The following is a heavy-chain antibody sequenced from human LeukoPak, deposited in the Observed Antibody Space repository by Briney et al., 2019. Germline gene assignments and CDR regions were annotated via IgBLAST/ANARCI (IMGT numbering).Heavy chain of an antibody. CDR1: GFTVSSNY. J-gene: IGHJ3*02. D-gene: IGHD4-17*01. V-gene: IGHV3-53*01. Sequence: QAGGSLRLSCAASGFTVSSNYMSWVRQAPGKGLEWVSVIYSGGSTYYADSVKGRFTISRDNSKNTLYLQMNSLRAEDTAVYYCAYGDYGDAFDIWGQGTMVTVSS. CDR2: IYSGGST. CDR3: AYGDYGDAFDI.